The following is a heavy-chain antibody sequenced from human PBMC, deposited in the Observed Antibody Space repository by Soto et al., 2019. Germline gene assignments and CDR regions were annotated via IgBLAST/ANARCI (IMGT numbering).Heavy chain of an antibody. D-gene: IGHD2-15*01. Sequence: PGGSLRLSCAASGFTFSGYWMHWVRQAPGKGLVWVAYIDPDGRTTNYADSVKGRFTISRDNAKNSLYLQMNSLRAEDTAVYYCARDGCSGSNCLNWFDPWGQGTLVTVSS. J-gene: IGHJ5*02. CDR2: IDPDGRTT. CDR1: GFTFSGYW. CDR3: ARDGCSGSNCLNWFDP. V-gene: IGHV3-74*01.